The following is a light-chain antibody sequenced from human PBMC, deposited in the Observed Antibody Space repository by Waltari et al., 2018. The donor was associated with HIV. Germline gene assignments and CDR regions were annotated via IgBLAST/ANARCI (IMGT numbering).Light chain of an antibody. CDR2: RND. CDR1: IPNPGVNF. Sequence: QSVVTQPPSASGTPGQNISISCSGAIPNPGVNFVFWYQQRPGTAPRLLIYRNDQRPSGVPDRFSGSKSATSASLAISGLRSEDEGDYHCSTWDNSLSHWVFGGGTKVTVL. V-gene: IGLV1-47*01. CDR3: STWDNSLSHWV. J-gene: IGLJ3*02.